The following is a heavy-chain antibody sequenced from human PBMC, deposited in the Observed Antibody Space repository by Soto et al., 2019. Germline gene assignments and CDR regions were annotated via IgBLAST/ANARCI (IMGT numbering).Heavy chain of an antibody. J-gene: IGHJ4*02. D-gene: IGHD1-26*01. CDR1: GGTFSSYS. CDR3: ARDGGRHSGGIDY. Sequence: QVQLVQSGAEVKKPGSSVKVSCKASGGTFSSYSFNWVRQAPGQGLEWMGEIIPLFGTANYAQKFQGRVTITADESTSTAYMELSSLRSEDTAVYYCARDGGRHSGGIDYWGQGTLVTVSS. V-gene: IGHV1-69*01. CDR2: IIPLFGTA.